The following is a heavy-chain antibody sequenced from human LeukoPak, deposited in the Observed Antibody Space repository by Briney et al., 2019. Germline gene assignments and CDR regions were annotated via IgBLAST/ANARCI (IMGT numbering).Heavy chain of an antibody. J-gene: IGHJ4*02. CDR2: ISGSGSST. V-gene: IGHV3-23*01. Sequence: GGSLRLSCAASGFTFRRYGMSWVRQAPEKGLEWVSAISGSGSSTYYGDSVKGRFTISRDNAKNSLYLQMNSLRAEDTALYYCARDPYDSSGYRTYYFDYWGQGTLVTVSS. CDR1: GFTFRRYG. CDR3: ARDPYDSSGYRTYYFDY. D-gene: IGHD3-22*01.